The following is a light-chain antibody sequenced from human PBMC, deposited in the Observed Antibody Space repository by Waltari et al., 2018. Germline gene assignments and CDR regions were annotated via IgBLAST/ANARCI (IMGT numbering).Light chain of an antibody. CDR1: QPIDNH. Sequence: DIQMTQSPPSLSASVGDRVTVTCRAIQPIDNHLNWYHVKPGKAPQLLIYATSSLQSGVPSRFSGSGSGTDFTLTISTLQPEDSATYYCQQSSGKLSFTFGQGTKVEI. V-gene: IGKV1-39*01. J-gene: IGKJ2*01. CDR3: QQSSGKLSFT. CDR2: ATS.